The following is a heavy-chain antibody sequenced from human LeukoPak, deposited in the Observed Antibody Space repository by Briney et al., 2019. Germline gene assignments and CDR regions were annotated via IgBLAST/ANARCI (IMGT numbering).Heavy chain of an antibody. Sequence: PSGPLSLPCAVSGGSFSGYYWRGIPQPPGEGLEWIGEINHSGSTNYNPSLKSRVTISVDTSKNQFSLKLSSVTAADTAVYYCARGRSDFWSGYYRNWFDPWGQGTLVTVSS. CDR3: ARGRSDFWSGYYRNWFDP. J-gene: IGHJ5*02. CDR2: INHSGST. CDR1: GGSFSGYY. V-gene: IGHV4-34*01. D-gene: IGHD3-3*01.